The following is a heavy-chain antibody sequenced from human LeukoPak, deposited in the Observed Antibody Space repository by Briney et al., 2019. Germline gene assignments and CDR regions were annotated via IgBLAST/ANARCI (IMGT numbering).Heavy chain of an antibody. CDR3: AKTAPDSSSWYWGDYFDY. CDR2: ISGSGGST. Sequence: PGGSLRLSCAASGFTFSSYAMSWVRQAPGKGLEWVSAISGSGGSTYYADSVKGRFTISRDNSKNTLYLQMNSLRAEDTAVYYCAKTAPDSSSWYWGDYFDYWGQGTLVTVSS. D-gene: IGHD6-13*01. J-gene: IGHJ4*02. CDR1: GFTFSSYA. V-gene: IGHV3-23*01.